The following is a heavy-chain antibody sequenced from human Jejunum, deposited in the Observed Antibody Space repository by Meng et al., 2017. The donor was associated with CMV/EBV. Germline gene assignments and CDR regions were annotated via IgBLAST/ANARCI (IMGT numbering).Heavy chain of an antibody. J-gene: IGHJ4*02. CDR1: FSDHH. CDR2: SRNKANSYIT. CDR3: SRDSHSSGWSLLFDS. Sequence: FSDHHMNWVRQVPGKGPEWIGRSRNKANSYITDYAASVKGRFTISRDDLKNSLELQMNSLKTEDTAVYYCSRDSHSSGWSLLFDSWGQGTLVTVSS. D-gene: IGHD6-19*01. V-gene: IGHV3-72*01.